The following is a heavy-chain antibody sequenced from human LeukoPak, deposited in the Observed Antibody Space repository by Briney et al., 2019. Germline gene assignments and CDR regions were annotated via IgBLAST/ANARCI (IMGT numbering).Heavy chain of an antibody. J-gene: IGHJ4*02. CDR3: ARGTTVTALDY. Sequence: SETPSLTCTVSGGSISSYYWSWIRQPPGKGLEWIGYIYYSGSTNYSPSLKSRVTISVDTSKNQFSLKLSSVTAADTAVYYCARGTTVTALDYWGQGTLVTVSS. CDR2: IYYSGST. V-gene: IGHV4-59*01. D-gene: IGHD4-17*01. CDR1: GGSISSYY.